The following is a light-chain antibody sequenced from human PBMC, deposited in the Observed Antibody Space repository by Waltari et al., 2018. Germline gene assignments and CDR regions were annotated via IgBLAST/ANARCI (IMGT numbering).Light chain of an antibody. CDR2: DVS. CDR3: SSYTSRHTML. Sequence: QSALTQPASVSGSPGQSIAISCTGTSSDVGRYNWVSWYQQNPGKAPKVLIFDVSHRPSGVSNRFSGSKSGNTASLTISGLQAEDEADYYCSSYTSRHTMLFGGGTKLTVL. CDR1: SSDVGRYNW. J-gene: IGLJ2*01. V-gene: IGLV2-14*01.